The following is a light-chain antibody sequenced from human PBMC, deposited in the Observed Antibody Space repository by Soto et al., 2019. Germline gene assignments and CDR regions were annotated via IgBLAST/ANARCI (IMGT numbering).Light chain of an antibody. J-gene: IGKJ5*01. Sequence: EIVLTQSPGTLSLSPGERATLSCRASQSVSTKLAWYQQKPGQAPRLLINGASTRATGIPARFSGSGSGTEFTLTISSLQSEDFAVYYCQQYDSWPPITFGQGTRLEIK. CDR3: QQYDSWPPIT. V-gene: IGKV3-15*01. CDR1: QSVSTK. CDR2: GAS.